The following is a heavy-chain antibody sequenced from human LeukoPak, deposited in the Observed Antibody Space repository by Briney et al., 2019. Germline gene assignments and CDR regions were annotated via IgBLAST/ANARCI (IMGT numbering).Heavy chain of an antibody. V-gene: IGHV3-21*01. CDR1: GFTFSSYS. J-gene: IGHJ1*01. Sequence: PGGSLRLSCAASGFTFSSYSMNWVRQAPGKGLEWVSSISSSSSYIYYADSVKGRFTISRDNAKNSLYLQMNSLRAEDTAVYYCATSGRDFWSGYSRAEYFQHWGQGTLVTVSS. CDR3: ATSGRDFWSGYSRAEYFQH. D-gene: IGHD3-3*01. CDR2: ISSSSSYI.